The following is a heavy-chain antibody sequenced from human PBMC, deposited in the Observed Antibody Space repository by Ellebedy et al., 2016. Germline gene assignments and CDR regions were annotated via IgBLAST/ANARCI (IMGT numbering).Heavy chain of an antibody. Sequence: SVKVSCXASGGTFNNSAISWVRQAPGQGLEWMGRIIPMFGVGNNARKFQGRVTFTADTSTTTAYVELSSLRSEDTAVYYCAREGEGSIAVATFLAYWGQGTLVTVSS. CDR1: GGTFNNSA. CDR3: AREGEGSIAVATFLAY. J-gene: IGHJ4*02. V-gene: IGHV1-69*04. D-gene: IGHD6-19*01. CDR2: IIPMFGVG.